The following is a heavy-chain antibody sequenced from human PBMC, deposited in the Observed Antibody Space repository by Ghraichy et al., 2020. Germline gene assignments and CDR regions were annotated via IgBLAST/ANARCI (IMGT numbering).Heavy chain of an antibody. J-gene: IGHJ6*02. CDR3: ARDYSQQQLVGVEFHIYGMDV. D-gene: IGHD6-13*01. CDR1: GFTFSSYS. V-gene: IGHV3-21*01. Sequence: GGSLRLSCAASGFTFSSYSMNWVRQAPGKGLEWVSSISSSSSYIYYADSVKGRFTISRDNAKNSLYLQMNSLRAEDTAVYYCARDYSQQQLVGVEFHIYGMDVWGQGTTVTVSS. CDR2: ISSSSSYI.